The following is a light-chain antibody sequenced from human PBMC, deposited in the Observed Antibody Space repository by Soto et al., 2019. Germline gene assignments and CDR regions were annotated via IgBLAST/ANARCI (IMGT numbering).Light chain of an antibody. J-gene: IGKJ2*01. CDR3: QQYSSYSP. V-gene: IGKV1-5*03. CDR1: QTISRW. Sequence: DIQMTQSPSTLSASVGDRVTITCRASQTISRWLAWYHQKPGKAPKVLIYKSSSLESGVPSRFSGSGSGTEFTLTISSLQPDDFATYYCQQYSSYSPFGQGTKLEIK. CDR2: KSS.